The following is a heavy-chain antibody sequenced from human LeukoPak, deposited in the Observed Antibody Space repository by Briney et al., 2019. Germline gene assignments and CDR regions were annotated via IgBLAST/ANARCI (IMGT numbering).Heavy chain of an antibody. CDR2: IDSSGNT. Sequence: SETLSLTCTVSGGSISSGSYFWSWIRQSAGRGLEWIGRIDSSGNTNYNPSLKSRVTMSLDTSKNQFSLKLSSVTAADTAVYYCARTPYYGSGSYYPNWFDPWGQGTLVTVSS. CDR3: ARTPYYGSGSYYPNWFDP. CDR1: GGSISSGSYF. D-gene: IGHD3-10*01. J-gene: IGHJ5*02. V-gene: IGHV4-61*02.